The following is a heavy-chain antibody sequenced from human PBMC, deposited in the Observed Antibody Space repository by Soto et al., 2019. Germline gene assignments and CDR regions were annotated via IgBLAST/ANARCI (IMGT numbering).Heavy chain of an antibody. CDR3: ARRYGSAIDY. V-gene: IGHV4-59*08. J-gene: IGHJ4*02. D-gene: IGHD1-26*01. CDR2: IYYSGST. CDR1: GGTISSWY. Sequence: SETLSLTCTVSGGTISSWYWSWIRQPPGKGLEWIGYIYYSGSTNCNPSLKSRVTISVDTSKNQFSLKLSSVAAADTAVYYCARRYGSAIDYWGQGTLVTVS.